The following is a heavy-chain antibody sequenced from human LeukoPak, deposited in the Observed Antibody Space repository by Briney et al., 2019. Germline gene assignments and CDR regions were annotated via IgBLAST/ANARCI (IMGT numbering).Heavy chain of an antibody. Sequence: GGSLRLSCAASGFTFSSYAMHWVRQAPGKGLEWVAGIWSDGSKKYYADSVKGRFTISRDNSKNTLFLQMNSLRAEDTAVYYCAREGGSGYAGDYWGQGTLVTVSS. J-gene: IGHJ4*02. CDR3: AREGGSGYAGDY. D-gene: IGHD5-12*01. CDR1: GFTFSSYA. V-gene: IGHV3-33*08. CDR2: IWSDGSKK.